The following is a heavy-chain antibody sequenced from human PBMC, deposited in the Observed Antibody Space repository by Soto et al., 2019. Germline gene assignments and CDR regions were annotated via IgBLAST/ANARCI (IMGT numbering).Heavy chain of an antibody. Sequence: RASVKVSCKASGGSFNNYALTWVRQAPGQGLEWMGGIIPIFGTTTYAQKFQGRVTITADESSSTVYMDLSSLRSEDTAVYYCASNHNSSNWYDWFDPWGQGTLVTVSS. CDR3: ASNHNSSNWYDWFDP. CDR2: IIPIFGTT. CDR1: GGSFNNYA. V-gene: IGHV1-69*13. D-gene: IGHD6-13*01. J-gene: IGHJ5*02.